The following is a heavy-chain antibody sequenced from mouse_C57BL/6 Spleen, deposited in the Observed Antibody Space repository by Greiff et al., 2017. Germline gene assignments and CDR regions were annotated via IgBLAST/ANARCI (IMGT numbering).Heavy chain of an antibody. J-gene: IGHJ3*01. Sequence: EVKLMESGGGLVKPGGSLKLSCAASGFTFSSYAMSWVRQTPEKRLEWVATISDGGSYTYYPDNVKGRFTISRDNAKNNLYLQMSHLKSEDTAMYYCAREGRYGNYGAWFAYWGQGTLVTVSA. D-gene: IGHD2-1*01. V-gene: IGHV5-4*01. CDR3: AREGRYGNYGAWFAY. CDR2: ISDGGSYT. CDR1: GFTFSSYA.